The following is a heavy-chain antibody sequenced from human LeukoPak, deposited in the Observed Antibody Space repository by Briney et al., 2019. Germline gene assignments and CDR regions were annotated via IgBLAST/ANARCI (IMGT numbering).Heavy chain of an antibody. D-gene: IGHD3-22*01. V-gene: IGHV3-23*01. CDR2: ISGSGGST. CDR3: AKDWDYYDSSGQLLYFNY. Sequence: GGSLRLSCAASGFTFSSYAMSWVRQAPGKGLEWVSAISGSGGSTYYADSVKGRFTISRDNSKNTLYLQMNSLRAEDTAVYYCAKDWDYYDSSGQLLYFNYWGQGTLVTVSS. J-gene: IGHJ4*02. CDR1: GFTFSSYA.